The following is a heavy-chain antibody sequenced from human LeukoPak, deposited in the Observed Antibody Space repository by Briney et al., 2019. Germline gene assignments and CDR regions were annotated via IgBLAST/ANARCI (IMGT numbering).Heavy chain of an antibody. D-gene: IGHD6-19*01. CDR1: GGTFSSYA. V-gene: IGHV1-69*13. CDR3: ARDLAQVAGTDY. CDR2: IIPIFGTA. Sequence: GASVKVSCKASGGTFSSYAISWVRQAPGQGLEWMGGIIPIFGTANYAQKFQGRVTITADESTSTAYMELSSLRSEDTAVYYCARDLAQVAGTDYWGHGTLVTVSS. J-gene: IGHJ4*01.